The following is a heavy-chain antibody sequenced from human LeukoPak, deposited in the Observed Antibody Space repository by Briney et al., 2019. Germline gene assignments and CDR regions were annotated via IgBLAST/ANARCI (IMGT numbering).Heavy chain of an antibody. V-gene: IGHV4-59*01. CDR1: GGSISSYY. CDR2: IYYSGST. Sequence: PSETLSLTCTVSGGSISSYYWSWIRQPPGKGLEWIGYIYYSGSTNYNPSLKSRVTISVDTSKNQFSLKLSSVTAADTAVYYCARVDYYDSSGYLDYYYGMDVWGQGTTVTVSS. CDR3: ARVDYYDSSGYLDYYYGMDV. D-gene: IGHD3-22*01. J-gene: IGHJ6*02.